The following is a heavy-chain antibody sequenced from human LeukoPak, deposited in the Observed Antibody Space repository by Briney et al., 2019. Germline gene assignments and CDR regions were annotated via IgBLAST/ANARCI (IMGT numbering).Heavy chain of an antibody. CDR2: IKGKSERGTT. CDR1: GFTFSNGW. Sequence: PGGSLRLSCAASGFTFSNGWMSWVRQAPGKGREWVGRIKGKSERGTTDYAAPGKGRFTISRDGSTNTLYLHMNSMKTEDTAVYFCTSNLYCSTSSCYTLDNWGQGTLVAVSP. CDR3: TSNLYCSTSSCYTLDN. J-gene: IGHJ4*02. D-gene: IGHD2-2*02. V-gene: IGHV3-15*01.